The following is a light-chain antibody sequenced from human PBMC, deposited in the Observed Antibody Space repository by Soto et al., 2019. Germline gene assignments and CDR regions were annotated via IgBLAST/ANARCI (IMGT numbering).Light chain of an antibody. J-gene: IGLJ1*01. CDR3: NSYRTVSTYV. CDR2: DVG. Sequence: QSALTQPASVSGSPGQSITIACTGTSSDLGGYNFVSWYQQHPGKAPKLLIYDVGNRPAGVSNRFSGSKSGNTASLTISGLQAEDEAHYYCNSYRTVSTYVLGTGTKLTVL. CDR1: SSDLGGYNF. V-gene: IGLV2-14*01.